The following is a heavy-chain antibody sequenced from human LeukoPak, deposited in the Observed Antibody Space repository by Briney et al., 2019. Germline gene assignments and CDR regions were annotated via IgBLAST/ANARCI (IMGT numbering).Heavy chain of an antibody. J-gene: IGHJ4*02. V-gene: IGHV4-38-2*01. CDR2: IYHSGST. Sequence: SETLSPTCAVSGYSISSGYYWGWIRQPPGKGLEWIGSIYHSGSTYYNPSLKSRVTISVDTSKNQFSLKLSSVTAADTAVYYCARRRGYSSSSVDYWGQGTLVTVSS. CDR1: GYSISSGYY. D-gene: IGHD6-6*01. CDR3: ARRRGYSSSSVDY.